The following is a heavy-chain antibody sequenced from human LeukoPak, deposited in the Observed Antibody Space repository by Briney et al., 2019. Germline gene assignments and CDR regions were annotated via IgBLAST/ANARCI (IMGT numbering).Heavy chain of an antibody. V-gene: IGHV3-74*01. D-gene: IGHD4-11*01. Sequence: PGGSLRLSCAASGFTFSSYWMHWVRQAPGKGLVWVSRIDSNGRTINYADSVKGRFTISRDNANSMLYLQMNSLRAEDTAVYYCARVSRDFYSNYYYYYGMDVWGQGTTVTVSS. CDR3: ARVSRDFYSNYYYYYGMDV. CDR2: IDSNGRTI. J-gene: IGHJ6*02. CDR1: GFTFSSYW.